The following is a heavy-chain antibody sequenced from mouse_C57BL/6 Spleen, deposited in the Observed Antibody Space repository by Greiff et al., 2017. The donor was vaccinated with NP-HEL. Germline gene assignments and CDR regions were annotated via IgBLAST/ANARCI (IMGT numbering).Heavy chain of an antibody. D-gene: IGHD1-1*01. CDR1: GFTFSSYA. CDR3: ARGGDYGSTRSWFAY. CDR2: ISDGGSYT. V-gene: IGHV5-4*03. J-gene: IGHJ3*01. Sequence: EVMLVESGGGLVKPGGSLKLSCAASGFTFSSYAMSWVRQTPEKRLEWVATISDGGSYTYYPDNVKGRFTISRDNAKNNLYRQMGHLKSEDTAMYYCARGGDYGSTRSWFAYWGQGTLVTVSA.